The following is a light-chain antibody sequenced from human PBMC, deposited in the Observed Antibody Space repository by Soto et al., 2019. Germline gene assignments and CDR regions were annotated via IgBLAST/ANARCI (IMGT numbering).Light chain of an antibody. CDR3: QQSYTTPRT. V-gene: IGKV1-5*03. Sequence: DIQMAQSPSTLSVSVAARFTITFRASQTISSWLAWYQQKPGKAPKLLISKASTLKSGVPSRFRGSGSETDFTLTITSLQPEDFATYYCQQSYTTPRTFGQGTKVDI. CDR2: KAS. J-gene: IGKJ1*01. CDR1: QTISSW.